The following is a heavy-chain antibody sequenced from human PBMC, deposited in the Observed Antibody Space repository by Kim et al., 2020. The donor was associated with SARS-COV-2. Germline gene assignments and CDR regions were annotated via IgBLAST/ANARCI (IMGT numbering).Heavy chain of an antibody. Sequence: SETLSLTCAVYGGSFSGYYWSWIRQPPGKGLEWIGEINHSGSTNYNPSLKSRVTISVDTSKNQFSLKLSSVTAADTAVYYCGRGRGGTTVVTLGLGYYYYYGMDGWGQGTTVTVSS. D-gene: IGHD4-17*01. CDR1: GGSFSGYY. J-gene: IGHJ6*02. CDR3: GRGRGGTTVVTLGLGYYYYYGMDG. CDR2: INHSGST. V-gene: IGHV4-34*01.